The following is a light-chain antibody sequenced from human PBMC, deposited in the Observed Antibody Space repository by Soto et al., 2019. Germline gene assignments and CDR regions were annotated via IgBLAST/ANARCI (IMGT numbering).Light chain of an antibody. Sequence: EIVLTQSPGTLSLSPGEGATLSCRASESVSSNYLAWYQQKPGQPPRLLIYGASSRATGIPDRFSSSGSGTDFTLVISRLEPEDFAVFYCQQYGSSPFTFGPGTKVDMK. J-gene: IGKJ3*01. CDR2: GAS. CDR1: ESVSSNY. V-gene: IGKV3-20*01. CDR3: QQYGSSPFT.